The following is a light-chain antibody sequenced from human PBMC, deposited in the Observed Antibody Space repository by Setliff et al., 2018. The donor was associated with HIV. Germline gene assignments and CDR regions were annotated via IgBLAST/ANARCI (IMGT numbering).Light chain of an antibody. Sequence: QCALTQPASVSGSPGHSITISCTGTSSDVGEYDYVSWYQQHPGKAPKLIIYDVTYRPSGVSNRFSGSKSGNTASLTISGLQAEDEADYYCSSHRDTNTLEVFGTGTKV. CDR2: DVT. CDR1: SSDVGEYDY. J-gene: IGLJ1*01. V-gene: IGLV2-14*03. CDR3: SSHRDTNTLEV.